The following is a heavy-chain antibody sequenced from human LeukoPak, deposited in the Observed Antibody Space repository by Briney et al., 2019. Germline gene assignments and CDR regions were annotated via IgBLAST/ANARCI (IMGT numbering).Heavy chain of an antibody. Sequence: GRSLRLSCAASGFTFSSYGMYWVRQAPGKGLEWVAIIWYDGSNKYYTDSVKGRFTISRDNSKNTLYLQMNSLRVKDTAVYYCASLRSGPRYGMDVWGQGTTVTVSS. CDR2: IWYDGSNK. CDR1: GFTFSSYG. D-gene: IGHD3-3*01. J-gene: IGHJ6*02. CDR3: ASLRSGPRYGMDV. V-gene: IGHV3-33*01.